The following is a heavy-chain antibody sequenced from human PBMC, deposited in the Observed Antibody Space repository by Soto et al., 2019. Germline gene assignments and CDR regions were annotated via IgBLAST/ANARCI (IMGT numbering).Heavy chain of an antibody. CDR3: ARDLADFWSGYYIPYYYYGMDV. V-gene: IGHV3-30-3*01. CDR1: GFTFISYA. CDR2: ISYDGSNK. D-gene: IGHD3-3*01. Sequence: GGSLRLSCAASGFTFISYAMHWVRQAPGKGLEWVAVISYDGSNKYYADSVKGRFTISRDNSKNTLYLQMNSLRAEDTAVYYCARDLADFWSGYYIPYYYYGMDVWGQGTTVTVSS. J-gene: IGHJ6*02.